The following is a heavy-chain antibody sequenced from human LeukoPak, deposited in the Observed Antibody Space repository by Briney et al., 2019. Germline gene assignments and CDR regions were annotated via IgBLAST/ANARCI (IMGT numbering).Heavy chain of an antibody. CDR3: ARDWAAYSDYVGWFDP. CDR1: GFTFSSYA. CDR2: ISSNGGST. V-gene: IGHV3-64*01. Sequence: GGSLRLSCAASGFTFSSYAMHWVRQAPGKGLEYVSAISSNGGSTYYANSVKGRFTISRDNSKNTLYLQMGSLRAEDMAVYYCARDWAAYSDYVGWFDPWGQGTLVTVSS. J-gene: IGHJ5*02. D-gene: IGHD4-11*01.